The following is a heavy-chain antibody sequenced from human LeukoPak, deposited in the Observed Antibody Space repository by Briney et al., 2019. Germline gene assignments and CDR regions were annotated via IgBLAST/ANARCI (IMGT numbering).Heavy chain of an antibody. Sequence: PGRSLRLSCAASGFTFSNYWMSWVRQAPGKGLEWVANIKQDGREKTYVDSVKGRFTISRDNAKNSMYLQMNSLRAEDTAVYYCVSTQTFDYWGQGSLVTVSS. J-gene: IGHJ4*02. V-gene: IGHV3-7*03. CDR1: GFTFSNYW. CDR2: IKQDGREK. CDR3: VSTQTFDY.